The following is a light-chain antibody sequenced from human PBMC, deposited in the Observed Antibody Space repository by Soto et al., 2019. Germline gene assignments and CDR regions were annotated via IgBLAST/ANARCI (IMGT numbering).Light chain of an antibody. Sequence: EIVLTQSPGTLSLSPGERATLSCRASQSVSISSLAWYQQKPGQAPRLLIYSASSRATGSPDRFSGSGSGTDFTLTISRLEPEDFAVYYCQQYGSSSYTFGQGTNLEIK. V-gene: IGKV3-20*01. CDR1: QSVSISS. J-gene: IGKJ2*01. CDR3: QQYGSSSYT. CDR2: SAS.